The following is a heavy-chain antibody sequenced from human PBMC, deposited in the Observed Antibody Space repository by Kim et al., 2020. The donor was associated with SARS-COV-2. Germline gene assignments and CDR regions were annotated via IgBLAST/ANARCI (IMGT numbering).Heavy chain of an antibody. CDR2: ISWNSGSI. CDR3: AKDIWDATVTTFGGMDV. D-gene: IGHD4-17*01. CDR1: GFTFDDYA. J-gene: IGHJ6*02. Sequence: GGSLRLSCAASGFTFDDYAMHWVRQAPGKGLEWVSGISWNSGSIGYADSVKGRFTISRDNAKNSLYLQMNSLRAEDTALYYCAKDIWDATVTTFGGMDVWGQGTTVTVSS. V-gene: IGHV3-9*01.